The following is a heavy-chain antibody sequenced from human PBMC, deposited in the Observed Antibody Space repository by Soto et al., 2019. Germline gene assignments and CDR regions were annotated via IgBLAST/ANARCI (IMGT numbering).Heavy chain of an antibody. D-gene: IGHD1-1*01. V-gene: IGHV3-23*01. CDR2: ISSSGDSP. CDR3: ATNTNPRLDH. CDR1: GFTFSNYA. Sequence: GGSLRLSCAASGFTFSNYAMSWVRQAPGKGLEWVSAISSSGDSPYYADSVKGRFTVSRDNSKNTLYLQMNSLRVEDTAIYYCATNTNPRLDHWGQGTLVTVSS. J-gene: IGHJ5*02.